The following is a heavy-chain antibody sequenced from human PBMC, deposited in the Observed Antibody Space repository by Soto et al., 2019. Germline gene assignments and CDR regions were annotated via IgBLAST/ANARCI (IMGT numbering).Heavy chain of an antibody. CDR2: IYRSGST. J-gene: IGHJ4*02. CDR1: GGSISSGGYS. D-gene: IGHD6-6*01. V-gene: IGHV4-30-2*01. Sequence: SETLSLTCAVSGGSISSGGYSWSWIRQPPGKGLEWIGYIYRSGSTYYNPSLKSRVTISVDRSKNQFSLKLSSVTAADTAVYYCASMQLAPPFGFDYWGQGTLVTVSS. CDR3: ASMQLAPPFGFDY.